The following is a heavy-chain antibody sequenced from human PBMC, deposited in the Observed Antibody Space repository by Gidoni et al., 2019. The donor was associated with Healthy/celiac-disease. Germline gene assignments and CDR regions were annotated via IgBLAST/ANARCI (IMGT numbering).Heavy chain of an antibody. CDR1: GFPFSSYS. V-gene: IGHV3-21*01. Sequence: EVQLVESGGGLVKPGGSLRLSCAASGFPFSSYSMNWVRQAPGKGLEWVSSISSSSSYIYYADSVKGRFTISRDNAKNSLYLQMNSLRAEDTAVYYCAREGYSSGGPAYFDYWGQGTLVTVSS. CDR3: AREGYSSGGPAYFDY. J-gene: IGHJ4*02. CDR2: ISSSSSYI. D-gene: IGHD6-19*01.